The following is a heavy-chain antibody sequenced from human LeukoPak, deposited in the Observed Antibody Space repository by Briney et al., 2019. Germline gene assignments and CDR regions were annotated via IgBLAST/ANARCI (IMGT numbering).Heavy chain of an antibody. CDR3: ARGPYGDPVY. Sequence: PSETLSLTCAVYGGSFSGYYWSWIRQPPGKGLEWIGEISHSGSTNYNPSLKSRVTISVDTSKNQFSLKLSSVTAADTAVYYCARGPYGDPVYWGQGTLVTVSS. D-gene: IGHD4-17*01. V-gene: IGHV4-34*01. J-gene: IGHJ4*02. CDR1: GGSFSGYY. CDR2: ISHSGST.